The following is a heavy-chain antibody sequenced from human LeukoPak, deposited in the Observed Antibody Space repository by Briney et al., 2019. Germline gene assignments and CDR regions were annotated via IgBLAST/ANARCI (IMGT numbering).Heavy chain of an antibody. Sequence: GGSLRLSCEASGFIFSDFYMSWIRQAPGKGLEWVSYITSSSSYTNYADSVKGRFTISRDNAKNSLYLQMSSLRAEDTAVYYCARVSGSWDFDYWGQGTLVTVSS. CDR2: ITSSSSYT. CDR1: GFIFSDFY. D-gene: IGHD6-13*01. V-gene: IGHV3-11*05. CDR3: ARVSGSWDFDY. J-gene: IGHJ4*02.